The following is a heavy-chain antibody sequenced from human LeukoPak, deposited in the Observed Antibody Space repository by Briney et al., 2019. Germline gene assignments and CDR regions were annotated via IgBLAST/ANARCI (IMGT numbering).Heavy chain of an antibody. Sequence: GRSLRLSCAASGFTFDDYAMHWVRQAPGKGLEWVSGISWNSGSIGYADSVKGRFTISRDNAKNSLYLQMNSLRAEDTALYYCAKDVGGNYDSSFDYWGQGTLVTVSS. CDR3: AKDVGGNYDSSFDY. V-gene: IGHV3-9*01. CDR2: ISWNSGSI. D-gene: IGHD3-22*01. CDR1: GFTFDDYA. J-gene: IGHJ4*02.